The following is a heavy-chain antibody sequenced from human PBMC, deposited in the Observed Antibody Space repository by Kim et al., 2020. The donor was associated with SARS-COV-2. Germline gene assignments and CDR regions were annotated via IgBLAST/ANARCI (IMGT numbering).Heavy chain of an antibody. CDR1: GGSISGYF. J-gene: IGHJ5*02. V-gene: IGHV4-34*01. Sequence: SETLSLTCAVYGGSISGYFWTWIRQPPGKGLEWIGEVTNIGTSYYNASLTSRLTISADMSKNQLSLKLTSVTAADTAAYYCTGGFNDAWEVGYAWGQGTLVTVSS. D-gene: IGHD5-12*01. CDR2: VTNIGTS. CDR3: TGGFNDAWEVGYA.